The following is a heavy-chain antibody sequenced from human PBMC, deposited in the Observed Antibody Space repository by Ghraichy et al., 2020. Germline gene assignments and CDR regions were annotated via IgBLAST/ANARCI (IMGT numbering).Heavy chain of an antibody. J-gene: IGHJ3*02. D-gene: IGHD4-23*01. CDR2: IYYSGST. Sequence: SETLSLTCTVSGGSISSYYWSWIRQPPGKGLEWIGYIYYSGSTNYNPSLKSRVTISVETSKNKLSLKLSSVTAADTAVYYCARHVGYGGKADDAFDIWGQGTMVTVSS. CDR3: ARHVGYGGKADDAFDI. CDR1: GGSISSYY. V-gene: IGHV4-59*08.